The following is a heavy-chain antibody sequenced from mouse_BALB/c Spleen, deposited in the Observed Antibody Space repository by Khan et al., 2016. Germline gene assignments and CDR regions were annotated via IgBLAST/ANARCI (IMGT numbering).Heavy chain of an antibody. V-gene: IGHV1-9*01. CDR2: ILPGTDST. J-gene: IGHJ3*01. CDR1: GYTFSRYW. Sequence: QVQLQQSGAELMKPGASVKISCKASGYTFSRYWLEWIKERPGHGLEWIGEILPGTDSTTYNDKFKGKAAFTAESSSSTAYIQLNSLTSEDSAVYDCARGASWGQGTLVTGSA. CDR3: ARGAS.